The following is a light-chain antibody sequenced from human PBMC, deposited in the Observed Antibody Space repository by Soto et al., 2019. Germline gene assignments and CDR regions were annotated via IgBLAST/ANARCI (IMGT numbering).Light chain of an antibody. Sequence: DIQMTQSPSSLSASVGDRVTITCRASQGISNYLVWYQQKPGKVPKLLIYAASTLQAGVPSRFSGSGPGTDFTLTISSLQHEDVANDYCQTYNGAPWTFGQGTMVEIK. J-gene: IGKJ1*01. V-gene: IGKV1-27*01. CDR1: QGISNY. CDR2: AAS. CDR3: QTYNGAPWT.